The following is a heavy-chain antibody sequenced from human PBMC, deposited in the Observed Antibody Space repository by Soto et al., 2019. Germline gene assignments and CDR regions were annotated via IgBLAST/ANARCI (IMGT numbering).Heavy chain of an antibody. V-gene: IGHV1-18*01. D-gene: IGHD2-15*01. Sequence: ASVRVSCKASGYTFTSYGISWVRQAPGQGLEWMGWISAYNGNTNYAQKLQGRVTMTTDTSTSTAYMELRSLRSDDTAVYYCARARVATEVFDYWGQGTRLTVSS. CDR3: ARARVATEVFDY. J-gene: IGHJ4*02. CDR2: ISAYNGNT. CDR1: GYTFTSYG.